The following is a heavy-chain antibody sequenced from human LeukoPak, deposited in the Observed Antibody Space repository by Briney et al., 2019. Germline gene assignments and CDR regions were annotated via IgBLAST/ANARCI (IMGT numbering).Heavy chain of an antibody. CDR1: GFTFSSYA. D-gene: IGHD3-10*01. V-gene: IGHV3-33*01. J-gene: IGHJ6*02. CDR2: IWYDGSNK. Sequence: GRSLRLSCAASGFTFSSYAMHWVRQAPGKGLEWVAVIWYDGSNKYYADSVKGRFTISRDHSKNTLYLQMKSLRAEDTAVYYCARDITIVRGLIGYYYGMDVWGQGTTVTVSS. CDR3: ARDITIVRGLIGYYYGMDV.